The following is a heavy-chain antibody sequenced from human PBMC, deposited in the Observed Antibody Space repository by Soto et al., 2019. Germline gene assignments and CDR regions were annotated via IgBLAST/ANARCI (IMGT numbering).Heavy chain of an antibody. D-gene: IGHD1-1*01. J-gene: IGHJ5*02. CDR1: GGSISSYY. V-gene: IGHV4-59*01. CDR2: IYYSGST. CDR3: ARVTATLEFDP. Sequence: PSETLSLTCTVSGGSISSYYWSWIRQPPGKGLEWIGYIYYSGSTNYNPSLKSRVTISVDTSKNQFSLKLSSVTAAETAVYYCARVTATLEFDPWGQGTLVTVSS.